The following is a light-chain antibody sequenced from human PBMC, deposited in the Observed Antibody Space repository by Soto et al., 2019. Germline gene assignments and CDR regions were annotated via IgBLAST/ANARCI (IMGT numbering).Light chain of an antibody. CDR3: GSYSSTDTPFV. V-gene: IGLV2-8*01. Sequence: QSVLTQPPSASGSPGQSVTISCTGTSSDVGGYKYVSWYQQHPGEAPKLMIYEVSKRPSGVPDRFSGSKSGNTASLTVSGLQAEDESDYYCGSYSSTDTPFVFGTGTKVTVL. CDR2: EVS. CDR1: SSDVGGYKY. J-gene: IGLJ1*01.